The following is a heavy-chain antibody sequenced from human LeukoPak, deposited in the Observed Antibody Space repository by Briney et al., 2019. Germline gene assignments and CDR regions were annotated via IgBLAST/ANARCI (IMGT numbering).Heavy chain of an antibody. CDR3: ARDVGNFGSGPAYFDS. V-gene: IGHV3-7*01. CDR2: IAQDGSEK. Sequence: PGGSLRLSCAASGFTFSVYWMIWVRQAPGKGLDGVANIAQDGSEKYYVDSVKGRFTISRDDSKDTLYLQMNGLRAEDTAVYYCARDVGNFGSGPAYFDSWGQGTLVTVSS. CDR1: GFTFSVYW. J-gene: IGHJ4*02. D-gene: IGHD3-10*01.